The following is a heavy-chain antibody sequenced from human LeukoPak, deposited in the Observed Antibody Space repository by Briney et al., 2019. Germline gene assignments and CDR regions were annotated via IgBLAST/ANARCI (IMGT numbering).Heavy chain of an antibody. D-gene: IGHD3-9*01. J-gene: IGHJ4*02. CDR1: GFTFSSYA. Sequence: PGGSLRLSCAASGFTFSSYAMHWVRQAPGKGLEWVAVISYDGSNKYYADSVKGRFTISRDNSKNTLYLQMNSLRPEDTAVYYCAKGGKYDILTGYPRSRLLGDYWGQGTLVTVSS. V-gene: IGHV3-30*04. CDR3: AKGGKYDILTGYPRSRLLGDY. CDR2: ISYDGSNK.